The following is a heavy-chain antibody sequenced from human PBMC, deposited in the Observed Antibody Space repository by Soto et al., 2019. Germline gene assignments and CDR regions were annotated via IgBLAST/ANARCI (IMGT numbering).Heavy chain of an antibody. J-gene: IGHJ6*02. V-gene: IGHV3-43*01. CDR3: ARETLTFGSALDV. Sequence: GGSLRLSCAASGFRFDDYNMHWVRQAPGKGLEWVSLISWNGANSYYADSVKGRFTISRDGTTKSLSLQMTSLKREDTGLYFCARETLTFGSALDVWGQGTTVTVSS. D-gene: IGHD3-3*01. CDR2: ISWNGANS. CDR1: GFRFDDYN.